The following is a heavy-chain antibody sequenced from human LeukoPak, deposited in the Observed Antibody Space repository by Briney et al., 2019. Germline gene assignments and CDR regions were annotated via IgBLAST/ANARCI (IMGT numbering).Heavy chain of an antibody. J-gene: IGHJ5*02. CDR2: FSGSGGST. CDR3: AKDLGTMVRGFDP. CDR1: GFTFSSYA. Sequence: PGGSLRLSCAASGFTFSSYALSWVRHTPGKGLEWVSGFSGSGGSTFYADSVKGRFTISRDNSKNTLYLQMNSLRAEDTAVYYCAKDLGTMVRGFDPWGQGTLVTVSS. D-gene: IGHD3-10*01. V-gene: IGHV3-23*01.